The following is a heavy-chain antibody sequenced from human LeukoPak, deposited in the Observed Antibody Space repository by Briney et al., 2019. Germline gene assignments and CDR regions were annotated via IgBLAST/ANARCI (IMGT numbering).Heavy chain of an antibody. J-gene: IGHJ4*02. D-gene: IGHD3-9*01. Sequence: GGSLRLSCAASGFTFSSYVMHWVRQAPGKGLEWISAISRSGGSTYYADSVKGRFTISRDNSKNTLYLQMNSLRAEDTAVYYCAKTPHYDILTGYFKQGYYFDYWGQGTLVTVSS. CDR2: ISRSGGST. CDR3: AKTPHYDILTGYFKQGYYFDY. V-gene: IGHV3-23*01. CDR1: GFTFSSYV.